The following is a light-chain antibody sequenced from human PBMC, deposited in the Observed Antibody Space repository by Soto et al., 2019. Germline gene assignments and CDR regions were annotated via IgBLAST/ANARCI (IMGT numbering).Light chain of an antibody. Sequence: QSALTQPASVSGSPGQSITISCTGNSSDVGGYNYVSWYQQHPGKAPKLMIYEVSNRPSGVSNRFSGSKSGNTASLTISGLQADDEADYYCASYTSSSSYVVGTGTKLTVL. CDR1: SSDVGGYNY. CDR3: ASYTSSSSYV. CDR2: EVS. V-gene: IGLV2-14*01. J-gene: IGLJ1*01.